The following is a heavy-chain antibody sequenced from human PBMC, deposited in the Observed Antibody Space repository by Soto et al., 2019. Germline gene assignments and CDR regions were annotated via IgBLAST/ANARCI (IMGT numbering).Heavy chain of an antibody. D-gene: IGHD3-22*01. Sequence: ASVKVSCKASGYTFTSYAMHWARQAPGQRLEWMGWINAGNGNTKYSQKFQGRVTITRDTSASTAYMELSSLRSEDTAVYYCARGDSSGYQYYYYGMDVWGQGTTVTVSS. CDR3: ARGDSSGYQYYYYGMDV. J-gene: IGHJ6*02. CDR1: GYTFTSYA. V-gene: IGHV1-3*01. CDR2: INAGNGNT.